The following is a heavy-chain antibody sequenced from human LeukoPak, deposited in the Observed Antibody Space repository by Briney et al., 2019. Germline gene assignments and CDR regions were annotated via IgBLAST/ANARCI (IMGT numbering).Heavy chain of an antibody. CDR3: ARDRGTMVREVIGYGMDV. V-gene: IGHV3-21*01. D-gene: IGHD3-10*01. CDR1: GFTFSSYS. CDR2: ISSSSSYI. Sequence: GGSLRLSCAASGFTFSSYSMSWVRQAPGKGLEWVSSISSSSSYIYSAAAEKGRSTISRNNAKNSQYLKMNSLRAEDTAVYYCARDRGTMVREVIGYGMDVWGQGTTVTVSS. J-gene: IGHJ6*02.